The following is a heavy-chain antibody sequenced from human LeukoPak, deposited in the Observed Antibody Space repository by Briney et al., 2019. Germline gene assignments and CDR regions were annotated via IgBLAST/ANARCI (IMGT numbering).Heavy chain of an antibody. CDR3: AGGSTEYNYAYGY. V-gene: IGHV3-23*01. Sequence: PGGSLRLSCAASGFTFSSYAMSWVRQALGKGLEWVSAITGSGGSTYYADSVQGRFSISRDNSKNTLFLQMNGLRAGDTAVYYCAGGSTEYNYAYGYWGQGTLVTVSS. CDR1: GFTFSSYA. D-gene: IGHD5-18*01. J-gene: IGHJ4*02. CDR2: ITGSGGST.